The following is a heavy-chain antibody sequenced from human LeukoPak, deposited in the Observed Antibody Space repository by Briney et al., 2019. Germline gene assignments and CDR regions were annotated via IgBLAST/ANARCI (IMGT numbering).Heavy chain of an antibody. CDR1: GGSIINYY. CDR3: ARDSASRSYARSGRDRRIDY. V-gene: IGHV4-4*07. Sequence: SETLSLTCTVSGGSIINYYWSWIRQPAGKGLEWIGRIYTRGSTNYNPSLKSRVTMSVDTSTNQFSLKLSSVTAADTAVYYCARDSASRSYARSGRDRRIDYWGQGTLVTVSS. CDR2: IYTRGST. D-gene: IGHD1-26*01. J-gene: IGHJ4*02.